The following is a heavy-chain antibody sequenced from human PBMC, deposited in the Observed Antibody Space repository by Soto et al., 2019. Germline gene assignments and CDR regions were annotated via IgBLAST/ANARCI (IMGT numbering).Heavy chain of an antibody. Sequence: SETLSLTCAVSGGSISSGGYSWSWIRQPPGKGLEWIGYIYHSGSTYYNPSLKSRVTISVDRSKNQFSLKLSSVTAADTAVYYCERRMVDRETYAYWGQGTLVTVSS. CDR3: ERRMVDRETYAY. D-gene: IGHD2-15*01. J-gene: IGHJ4*02. CDR2: IYHSGST. V-gene: IGHV4-30-2*01. CDR1: GGSISSGGYS.